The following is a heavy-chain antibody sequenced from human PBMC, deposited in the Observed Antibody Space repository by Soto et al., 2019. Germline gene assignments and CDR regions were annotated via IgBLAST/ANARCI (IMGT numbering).Heavy chain of an antibody. CDR3: ARRGFGVVASDY. Sequence: ASVKVSCKASGYTFTSYYMHWVRQAPGQGLEWMGIIDPSGGSTGYAQKFQGRVTMTRDTSTSTVYMELSSLRSEDTAVYYCARRGFGVVASDYWGQGTLVTVSS. V-gene: IGHV1-46*01. J-gene: IGHJ4*02. CDR1: GYTFTSYY. D-gene: IGHD3-3*01. CDR2: IDPSGGST.